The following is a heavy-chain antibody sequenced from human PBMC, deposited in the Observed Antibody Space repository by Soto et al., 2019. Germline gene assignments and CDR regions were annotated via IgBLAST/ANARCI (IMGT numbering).Heavy chain of an antibody. Sequence: QVQLQQWGAGLLKPSETLSLTCAVYGGSFSGYYWSWIRQPPGKGLEWIGEINHSGSTNYNPSLKSRVTISVDPSQNQFSLKLSSVTAADTAVYYCARGHNIVVVVAASPTANWFDPWGQGTLVTVSS. CDR3: ARGHNIVVVVAASPTANWFDP. J-gene: IGHJ5*02. V-gene: IGHV4-34*01. CDR1: GGSFSGYY. D-gene: IGHD2-15*01. CDR2: INHSGST.